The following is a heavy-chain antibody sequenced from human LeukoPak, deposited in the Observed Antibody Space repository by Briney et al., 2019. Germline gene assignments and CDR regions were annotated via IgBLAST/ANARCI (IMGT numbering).Heavy chain of an antibody. V-gene: IGHV3-74*01. CDR1: GFTFSSYW. J-gene: IGHJ6*03. D-gene: IGHD6-13*01. CDR2: INSEGSST. Sequence: GGSLRLSCAASGFTFSSYWMHWVRQAPGKGLVWVSRINSEGSSTSYADSVKGRFTISRDNAKNTLYLQMNSLRAEDTAVYYCARVYGAAAGTGYYYYYYMDVWGKGTTVTVSS. CDR3: ARVYGAAAGTGYYYYYYMDV.